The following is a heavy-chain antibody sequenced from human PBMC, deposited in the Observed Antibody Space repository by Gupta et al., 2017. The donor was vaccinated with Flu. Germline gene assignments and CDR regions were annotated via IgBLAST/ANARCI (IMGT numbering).Heavy chain of an antibody. CDR2: VIPIRGTV. V-gene: IGHV1-69*01. CDR1: GGTFTSHA. Sequence: QVQLVQSGAEVKKPGSSMKVSCRASGGTFTSHAFSWVRQAPGQGREWIGGVIPIRGTVTYAQKSQGRVTITADEFPTSIYMELSSLRSEYTAIYYGATTPHGYYDGRGGYHYGLDGGGQGTTVTVSS. CDR3: ATTPHGYYDGRGGYHYGLDG. J-gene: IGHJ6*02. D-gene: IGHD3-16*01.